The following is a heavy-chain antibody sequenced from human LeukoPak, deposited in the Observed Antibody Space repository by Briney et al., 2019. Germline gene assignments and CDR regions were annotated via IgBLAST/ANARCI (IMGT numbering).Heavy chain of an antibody. CDR2: MNPNSGNT. V-gene: IGHV1-8*03. CDR3: ARAPAPAAPFDY. Sequence: GASVKVSCKASGYTFTSYDINWVRQATGQGLEWMGWMNPNSGNTGYAQKSQGRVTITRNTSISTAYMELSSLRSEDTAVYYCARAPAPAAPFDYWGQGTLVTVSS. D-gene: IGHD2-2*01. J-gene: IGHJ4*02. CDR1: GYTFTSYD.